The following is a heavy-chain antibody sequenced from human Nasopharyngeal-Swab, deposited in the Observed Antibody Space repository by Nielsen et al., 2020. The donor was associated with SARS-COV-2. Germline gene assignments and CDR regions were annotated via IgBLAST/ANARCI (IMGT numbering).Heavy chain of an antibody. CDR1: GFTFSSYA. Sequence: GESLKISCAASGFTFSSYAMSWVRQAPGEGLEWVSAISGSGGSTYYADSVKGRFTISRDNSKNTLYLQMNSLRAEDTAVYYCAKDREATYYYGSGSFDYWGQGTLVTVSS. CDR2: ISGSGGST. D-gene: IGHD3-10*01. CDR3: AKDREATYYYGSGSFDY. V-gene: IGHV3-23*01. J-gene: IGHJ4*02.